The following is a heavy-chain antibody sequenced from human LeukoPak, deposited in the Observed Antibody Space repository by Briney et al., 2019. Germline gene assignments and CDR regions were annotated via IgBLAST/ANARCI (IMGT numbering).Heavy chain of an antibody. CDR2: INHSGST. CDR3: ASSNAVTTLPFDY. Sequence: NPSETLSLTCAVYGGSFSGYYWSWIRQPPGKGLEWIGEINHSGSTNYNPSLKSRVTISVDTSKNQFSLELSSVTAADTAVYYCASSNAVTTLPFDYWGQGTLVTVSS. D-gene: IGHD4-17*01. V-gene: IGHV4-34*01. J-gene: IGHJ4*02. CDR1: GGSFSGYY.